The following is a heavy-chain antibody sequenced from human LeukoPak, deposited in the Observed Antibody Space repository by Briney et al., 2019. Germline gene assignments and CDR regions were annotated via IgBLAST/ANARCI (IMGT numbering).Heavy chain of an antibody. CDR2: IKQDGSEK. J-gene: IGHJ5*02. Sequence: GGSLRLSCAASGFTFSSYWMSWVRPAPGKGLEWVANIKQDGSEKYYVDSVKGRFTISRDNAKNSLYLQMNSLRAEDTAVYYCARPSMVYAASRGWFDPWGQGTLVTVSS. V-gene: IGHV3-7*01. CDR3: ARPSMVYAASRGWFDP. D-gene: IGHD2-8*01. CDR1: GFTFSSYW.